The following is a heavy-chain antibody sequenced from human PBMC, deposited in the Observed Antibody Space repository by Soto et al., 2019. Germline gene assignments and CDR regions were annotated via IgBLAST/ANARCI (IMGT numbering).Heavy chain of an antibody. CDR3: AREGNLGRWIQPLDS. Sequence: SETLSLTCTVSGGSVSSGSYFWSWIRQPPGKGLEWIGYIYYTGNTDYNPSLNSRVAISLDTSKNQFSLKLTSVTAADTAVYYCAREGNLGRWIQPLDSWGQGTLVTVSS. CDR2: IYYTGNT. V-gene: IGHV4-61*01. D-gene: IGHD2-2*03. J-gene: IGHJ4*02. CDR1: GGSVSSGSYF.